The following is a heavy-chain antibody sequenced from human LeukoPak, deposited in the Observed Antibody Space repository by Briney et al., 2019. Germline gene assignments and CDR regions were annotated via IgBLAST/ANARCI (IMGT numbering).Heavy chain of an antibody. V-gene: IGHV3-23*01. CDR2: ISGSGGST. J-gene: IGHJ4*02. Sequence: GGSLRLSCAASGFTFSSYAMSWARQAPGKGLEWFSAISGSGGSTYYADSVKGRFTISRDNSKNTLYLQMNSLRAEDTAVYYCAKEMNVLLWFGELSDWGQGTLVTVSS. CDR3: AKEMNVLLWFGELSD. CDR1: GFTFSSYA. D-gene: IGHD3-10*01.